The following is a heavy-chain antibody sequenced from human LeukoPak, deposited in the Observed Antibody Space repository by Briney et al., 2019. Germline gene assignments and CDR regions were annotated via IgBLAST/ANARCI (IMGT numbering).Heavy chain of an antibody. CDR3: VREEWKYSYDSSGYFSDY. V-gene: IGHV3-74*01. D-gene: IGHD3-22*01. Sequence: PGGSLRLSCAASGFTFSSYWMHWVRQAPGKGLVWVSRNNNDGSSTSHADSVKGRFTISRDNAKNTLYLQMNSLRAEDTAVYYCVREEWKYSYDSSGYFSDYWGQGTLVTVSS. J-gene: IGHJ4*02. CDR2: NNNDGSST. CDR1: GFTFSSYW.